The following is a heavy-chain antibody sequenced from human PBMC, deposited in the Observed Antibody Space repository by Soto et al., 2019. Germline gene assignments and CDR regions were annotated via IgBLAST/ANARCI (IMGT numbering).Heavy chain of an antibody. J-gene: IGHJ4*02. CDR1: GFTFSSYG. CDR3: ARGGAHPAMANEY. D-gene: IGHD1-1*01. V-gene: IGHV3-74*01. CDR2: ISFDVSTT. Sequence: PGGSLRLSCAASGFTFSSYGMHWVRQASGKGLVWVSRISFDVSTTTYADSVKGRFTISRDNAKNTLYLQMNSLRAEDTAVYYCARGGAHPAMANEYWGQGTLVTVSS.